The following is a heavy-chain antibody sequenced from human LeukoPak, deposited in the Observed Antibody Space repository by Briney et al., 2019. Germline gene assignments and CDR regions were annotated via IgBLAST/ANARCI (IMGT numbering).Heavy chain of an antibody. CDR3: ARAVLYYYYGMDV. CDR2: ISSSGGTI. Sequence: PGGSLRLSCAASGFTFSSYEMNWVRQAPGKGLEWVSYISSSGGTIYYADSVKGRFTISRDNAKNSLYLQMNSLRAEDTAVYNCARAVLYYYYGMDVWGQGTTVTVSS. V-gene: IGHV3-48*03. J-gene: IGHJ6*02. CDR1: GFTFSSYE.